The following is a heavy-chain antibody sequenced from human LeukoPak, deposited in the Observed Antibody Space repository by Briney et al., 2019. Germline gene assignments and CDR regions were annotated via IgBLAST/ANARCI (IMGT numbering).Heavy chain of an antibody. V-gene: IGHV3-74*01. CDR1: GFTFSSYW. CDR2: IKSDGSST. D-gene: IGHD6-6*01. CDR3: ARRSAARDAFDI. Sequence: GGSLRLSCAASGFTFSSYWMHWVRQAPGKGLVWVSRIKSDGSSTSYADSVKGRFIISRDNAKNTLYLQMNSLRAEDTAVYYCARRSAARDAFDIWGQGTMVTGSS. J-gene: IGHJ3*02.